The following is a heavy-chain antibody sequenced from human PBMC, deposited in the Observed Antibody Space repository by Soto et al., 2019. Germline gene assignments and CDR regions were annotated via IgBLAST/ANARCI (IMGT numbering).Heavy chain of an antibody. CDR2: IYSGGST. D-gene: IGHD2-21*02. Sequence: GGSLRLSCAASWFTVSSHYIRRVRPAPGKGLEWLSVIYSGGSTYYADSVKGRFTISRDNSKNTLYLQMNSLRAEDTAVYHCARDRSAVTGHYFDYWGQGTLVTVSS. CDR1: WFTVSSHY. CDR3: ARDRSAVTGHYFDY. V-gene: IGHV3-66*01. J-gene: IGHJ4*02.